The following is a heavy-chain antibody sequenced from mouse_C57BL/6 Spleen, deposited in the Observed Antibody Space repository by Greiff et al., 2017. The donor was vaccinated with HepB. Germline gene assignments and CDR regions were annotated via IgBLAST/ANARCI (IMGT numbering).Heavy chain of an antibody. CDR2: INPNNGGT. CDR1: GYTFTDYN. Sequence: VQLQQSGPELVKPGASVKIPCKASGYTFTDYNMHWVKQSHGKSLEWIGDINPNNGGTIYNQKFKGKATLTVDKSSSTAYMELRSLTSEDTAVYYCARNYGSGGFAYWGQGTLVTVSA. V-gene: IGHV1-18*01. J-gene: IGHJ3*01. D-gene: IGHD1-1*01. CDR3: ARNYGSGGFAY.